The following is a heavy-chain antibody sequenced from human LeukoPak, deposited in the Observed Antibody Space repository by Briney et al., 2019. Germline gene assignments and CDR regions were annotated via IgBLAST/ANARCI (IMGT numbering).Heavy chain of an antibody. Sequence: GASVKVSCKASGYTFTSYDINWVRQATGQGLEWMGWMNPNSGNTGYAQKFQGRVTMTRNTSISTAYMELSSLRSEDTAVYYCARDTGIAVAGILFGAFDIWGQGTMVTVSS. CDR2: MNPNSGNT. CDR1: GYTFTSYD. CDR3: ARDTGIAVAGILFGAFDI. V-gene: IGHV1-8*01. D-gene: IGHD6-19*01. J-gene: IGHJ3*02.